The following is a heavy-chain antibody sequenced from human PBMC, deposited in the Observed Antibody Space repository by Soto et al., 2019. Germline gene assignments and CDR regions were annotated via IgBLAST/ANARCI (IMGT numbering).Heavy chain of an antibody. CDR2: ISAYNGNT. Sequence: GASVKVSCKASGYTFTSYGISWVRQAPGQGLEWMGWISAYNGNTNYAQKPQGRVTMTTDTSTSTAYMELRSLRSDDTAVYYCARDRLAVAGTKTYYYYYGMDVWGQGTTVTVSS. J-gene: IGHJ6*02. V-gene: IGHV1-18*01. CDR1: GYTFTSYG. D-gene: IGHD6-19*01. CDR3: ARDRLAVAGTKTYYYYYGMDV.